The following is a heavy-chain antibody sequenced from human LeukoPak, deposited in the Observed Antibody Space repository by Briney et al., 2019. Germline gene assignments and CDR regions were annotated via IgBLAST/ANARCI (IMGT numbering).Heavy chain of an antibody. V-gene: IGHV3-30*18. CDR3: AKDPGITMTKWYFDL. CDR1: EFTFSTYG. Sequence: GGSLRLSCAASEFTFSTYGMHWVRQAPGKGLEWVAVISYDVSYKFYADSVKGRFTISRDNSKNTLYLQMNSLRAEDTAVYFCAKDPGITMTKWYFDLWGRGTLVTVSS. D-gene: IGHD3-22*01. J-gene: IGHJ2*01. CDR2: ISYDVSYK.